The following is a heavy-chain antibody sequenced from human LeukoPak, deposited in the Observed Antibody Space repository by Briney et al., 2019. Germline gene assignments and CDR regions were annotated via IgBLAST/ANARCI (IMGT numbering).Heavy chain of an antibody. V-gene: IGHV3-30*04. CDR1: GFTFSSYA. Sequence: GGSLRLSCAASGFTFSSYAMHWVRQAPGKGLEWVAVISYDGSNKYYADSVKGRFTISRDNSKNTLYLQMHSLRAEDTAVYYCAREICSSTSCLAFDIWGQGTMVTVSS. CDR3: AREICSSTSCLAFDI. D-gene: IGHD2-2*01. CDR2: ISYDGSNK. J-gene: IGHJ3*02.